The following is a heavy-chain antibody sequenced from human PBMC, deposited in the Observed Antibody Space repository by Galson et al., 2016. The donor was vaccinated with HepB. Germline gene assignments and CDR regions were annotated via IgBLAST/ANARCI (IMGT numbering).Heavy chain of an antibody. J-gene: IGHJ4*02. CDR2: IGTDGRS. V-gene: IGHV3-74*01. D-gene: IGHD5-24*01. CDR1: GFTFSTYW. Sequence: SLRLSCAASGFTFSTYWMHWVRQAPGKGLEWVSRIGTDGRSNYADSVKGRFTISRDNSKNTLNLQMNSLRAEDTAIYYCARDRDARPYDYWGQGTLVIVSS. CDR3: ARDRDARPYDY.